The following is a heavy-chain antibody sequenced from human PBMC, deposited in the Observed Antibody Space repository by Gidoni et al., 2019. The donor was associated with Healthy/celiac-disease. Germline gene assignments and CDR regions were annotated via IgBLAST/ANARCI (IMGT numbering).Heavy chain of an antibody. D-gene: IGHD6-13*01. Sequence: EVQLVESGGGLVQPGRSLRLSCTASGFTFGDYAMSWFRQAPGKGLEWVGFIRSKAYGGTTEYAASVKGRFTISRDDSKSIAYLQMNSLKTEDTAVYYCTRVGGGAEQQLVPYYYYGMDVWGQGTTVTVSS. CDR1: GFTFGDYA. J-gene: IGHJ6*02. CDR2: IRSKAYGGTT. V-gene: IGHV3-49*03. CDR3: TRVGGGAEQQLVPYYYYGMDV.